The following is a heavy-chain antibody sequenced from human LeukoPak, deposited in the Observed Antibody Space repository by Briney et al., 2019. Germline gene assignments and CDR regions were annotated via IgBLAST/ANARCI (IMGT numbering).Heavy chain of an antibody. V-gene: IGHV4-34*01. CDR1: GGSFSAYY. J-gene: IGHJ4*02. Sequence: SETLSLTCAVYGGSFSAYYWSWIRQPPGKGLEWIGEINHSGSTNYNPSLKSRVTISEDTSKNQFSLKLSSVTAADTAVYFCARVRDFFDYWGQGTLVTVSS. CDR2: INHSGST. CDR3: ARVRDFFDY.